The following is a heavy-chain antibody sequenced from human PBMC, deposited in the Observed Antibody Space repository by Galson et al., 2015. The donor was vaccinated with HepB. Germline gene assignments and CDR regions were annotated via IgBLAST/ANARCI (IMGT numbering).Heavy chain of an antibody. CDR3: ARGVVPAAPGFDP. CDR1: GLTFSSYS. V-gene: IGHV3-21*01. J-gene: IGHJ5*02. CDR2: ISSSSSYI. Sequence: SLRLSCAASGLTFSSYSMNWVRQAPGKGLEWVSSISSSSSYIYYADSVKGRFTISRDNAKNSLYLQMNSLRAEDTAVYYCARGVVPAAPGFDPWGQGTLVTVSS. D-gene: IGHD2-2*01.